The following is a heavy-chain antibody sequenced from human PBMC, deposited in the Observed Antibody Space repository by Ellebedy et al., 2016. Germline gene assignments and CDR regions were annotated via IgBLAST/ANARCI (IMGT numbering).Heavy chain of an antibody. D-gene: IGHD6-19*01. CDR1: GGSMSPYY. CDR3: AREQWQGT. Sequence: GSLRLXXSASGGSMSPYYWNWIRQPPGMGLEWLGCIYHTGGTNYNPSLESRITISLDTSKNQFSLRLTSVTAADTAVYYCAREQWQGTWGQGTLVTVSS. J-gene: IGHJ4*02. CDR2: IYHTGGT. V-gene: IGHV4-59*01.